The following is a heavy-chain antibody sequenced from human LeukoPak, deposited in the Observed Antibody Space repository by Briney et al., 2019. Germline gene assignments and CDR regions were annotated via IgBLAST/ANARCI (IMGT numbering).Heavy chain of an antibody. V-gene: IGHV4-59*01. D-gene: IGHD6-6*01. J-gene: IGHJ4*02. CDR2: VSYSGSS. Sequence: PSETLSLTCTVSGGSISSYCWNWIRQPPGKGLEWIGYVSYSGSSNYNASLKSRVTMSVDTSKNEFSLKLNSVTAADTAVYYCARGGDKAARPLDYWGQGTLVTVSS. CDR1: GGSISSYC. CDR3: ARGGDKAARPLDY.